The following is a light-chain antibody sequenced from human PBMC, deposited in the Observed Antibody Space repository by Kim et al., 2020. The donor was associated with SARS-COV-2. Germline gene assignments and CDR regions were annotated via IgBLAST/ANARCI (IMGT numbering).Light chain of an antibody. J-gene: IGLJ1*01. CDR3: SSYTSGNTCV. V-gene: IGLV2-14*03. CDR2: DVN. CDR1: SNDIGAYNY. Sequence: QSALTQPASVSGSPGQSITISCTGTSNDIGAYNYVSWHQQHPGKAPKLTIYDVNNRPSGVSNRFSGSKSGNTASQTISGLQAEDEADYYCSSYTSGNTCVFGTGTKVTVL.